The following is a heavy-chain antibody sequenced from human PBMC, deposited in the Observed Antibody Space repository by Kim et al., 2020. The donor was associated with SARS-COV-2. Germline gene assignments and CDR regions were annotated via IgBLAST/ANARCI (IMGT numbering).Heavy chain of an antibody. CDR2: ISYDGSNK. CDR1: GFTFSSYG. Sequence: GGSLRLSCAASGFTFSSYGMHWVRQAPGKGLEWVAVISYDGSNKYYADSVKGRFTISRDNSKNTLYLQMNSLRAEDTAVYYCARDLDNGGNSGKDYWGQGTLVTVSS. D-gene: IGHD2-21*02. J-gene: IGHJ4*02. CDR3: ARDLDNGGNSGKDY. V-gene: IGHV3-30*03.